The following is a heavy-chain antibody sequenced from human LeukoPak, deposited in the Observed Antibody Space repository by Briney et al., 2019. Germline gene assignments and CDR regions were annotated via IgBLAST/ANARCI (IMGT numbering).Heavy chain of an antibody. CDR1: GFTFSGFW. J-gene: IGHJ3*01. D-gene: IGHD6-6*01. CDR2: INSDGSEG. CDR3: ARSSYSSSSSV. Sequence: GGSLRLSCAVSGFTFSGFWMSWSRQAPGKGLEWVASINSDGSEGYYADVVKGRFTISKDNAKNSLYLQINSLRAEDTAVYYCARSSYSSSSSVWGQGTMVTVSS. V-gene: IGHV3-7*03.